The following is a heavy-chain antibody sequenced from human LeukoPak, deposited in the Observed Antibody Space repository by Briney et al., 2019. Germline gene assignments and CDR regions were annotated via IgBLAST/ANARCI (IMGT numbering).Heavy chain of an antibody. Sequence: SETLSLTCAVYGGSFSGYYWSWIRQPPGKGLEWIGYIYYSGSTNYNPSFKSRVTISVDTSKNQFSLKLSSVTAADTAVYYCARDEDGYNRFDFWGQGTLVTVSS. D-gene: IGHD5-24*01. CDR1: GGSFSGYY. J-gene: IGHJ4*02. V-gene: IGHV4-59*01. CDR2: IYYSGST. CDR3: ARDEDGYNRFDF.